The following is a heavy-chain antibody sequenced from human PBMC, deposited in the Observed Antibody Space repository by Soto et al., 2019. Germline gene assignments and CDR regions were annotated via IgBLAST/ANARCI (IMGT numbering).Heavy chain of an antibody. V-gene: IGHV3-23*01. D-gene: IGHD3-16*01. J-gene: IGHJ4*02. CDR3: AKPDRNNVGADYFDY. CDR2: ISSSGDSP. CDR1: GFSFTNYA. Sequence: PGGSLRLSCAASGFSFTNYAMNWVRQAPGKGLEWVSAISSSGDSPYYADSVKGRFSISRDNSKNTLYLQMNRLRAEDTAVYFCAKPDRNNVGADYFDYWGQGALVTVSS.